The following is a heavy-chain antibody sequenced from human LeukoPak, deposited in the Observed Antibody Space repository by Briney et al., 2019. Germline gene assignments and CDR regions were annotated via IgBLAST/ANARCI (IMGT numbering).Heavy chain of an antibody. Sequence: SETLSLTCTVSGGSISGSSYYWGWIRQPPGKGLEWIGTIYYGGITYYNPSLESRVTISVDTPKNQFFLKLTSVTAADTAVYYCARKYSGAYPYYFDYWGQGILVTVSS. V-gene: IGHV4-39*01. CDR3: ARKYSGAYPYYFDY. CDR1: GGSISGSSYY. J-gene: IGHJ4*02. D-gene: IGHD1-26*01. CDR2: IYYGGIT.